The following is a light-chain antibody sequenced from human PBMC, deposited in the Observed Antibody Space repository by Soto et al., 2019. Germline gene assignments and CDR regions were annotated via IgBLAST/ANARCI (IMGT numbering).Light chain of an antibody. Sequence: DIVMTQSPLSLPVTPGEPASISCRSSQSLLNSNGYKYLDWYLQKPGQSPQLLLYLGSNRASGVPDRGSGSGAGTDFTLKISRVEAEDVGVYYCMQALETPRTFGQGTKVESK. V-gene: IGKV2-28*01. J-gene: IGKJ1*01. CDR2: LGS. CDR1: QSLLNSNGYKY. CDR3: MQALETPRT.